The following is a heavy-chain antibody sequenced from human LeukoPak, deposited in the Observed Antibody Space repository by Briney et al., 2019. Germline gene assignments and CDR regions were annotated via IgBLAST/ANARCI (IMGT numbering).Heavy chain of an antibody. CDR1: GFTFGDYA. CDR2: IRSKAYGGTT. V-gene: IGHV3-49*03. CDR3: SRGFEY. Sequence: GGSLRLSCVASGFTFGDYAMSWFCQAPGKGVGCVGLIRSKAYGGTTEYAASVKGRFTISRDDSKSIAYVQMNSLKAEDTAVYYCSRGFEYWGQGTLVIVSS. J-gene: IGHJ4*02.